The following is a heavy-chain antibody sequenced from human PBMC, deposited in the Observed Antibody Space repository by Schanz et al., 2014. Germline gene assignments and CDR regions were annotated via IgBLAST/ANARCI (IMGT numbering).Heavy chain of an antibody. J-gene: IGHJ4*02. D-gene: IGHD3-16*01. V-gene: IGHV3-30*18. CDR2: ISSDETVT. CDR1: GFSFSRYG. CDR3: AKIGYGGLLNYYIDH. Sequence: QIQLVEFGGGVVQPGTSLRLSCTISGFSFSRYGMHWVRQAPGKGLEWVAVISSDETVTYYVDSVKGRFTISRDNSKNTLYLQMSSLKTEDTAVYYCAKIGYGGLLNYYIDHWGQGTLVTVSS.